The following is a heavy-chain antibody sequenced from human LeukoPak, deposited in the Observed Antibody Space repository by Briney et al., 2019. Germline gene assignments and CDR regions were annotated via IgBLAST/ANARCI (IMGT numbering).Heavy chain of an antibody. CDR2: ISGSGGST. V-gene: IGHV3-23*01. CDR3: AKEVKDTGYYHLDN. J-gene: IGHJ4*02. CDR1: GFTFRNYT. Sequence: GGSLRLSCAASGFTFRNYTMTWVRQAPGKGLEWVSAISGSGGSTYYADSVKGRFTISRDNSKNTLYLQMNRLRDEDTALFYCAKEVKDTGYYHLDNWGQGTLVTVST. D-gene: IGHD3-3*01.